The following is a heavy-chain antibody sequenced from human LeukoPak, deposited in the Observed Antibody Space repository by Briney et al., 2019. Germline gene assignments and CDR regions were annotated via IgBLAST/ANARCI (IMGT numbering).Heavy chain of an antibody. V-gene: IGHV4-59*01. CDR3: ARDRYYDYVWGSYRPYNWFDP. Sequence: NPSETLSLTCAVYDGSFTGYYWSWIRQPPGKGLEWIGYIYYSGSTNYNPSLKSRVTISVDTSKNQFSLKLSSVTAADTAVYYCARDRYYDYVWGSYRPYNWFDPWGQGTLVTVSS. CDR2: IYYSGST. J-gene: IGHJ5*02. CDR1: DGSFTGYY. D-gene: IGHD3-16*02.